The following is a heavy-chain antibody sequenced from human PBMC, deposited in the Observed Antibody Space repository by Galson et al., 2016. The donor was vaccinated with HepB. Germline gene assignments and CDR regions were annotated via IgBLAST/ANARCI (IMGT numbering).Heavy chain of an antibody. J-gene: IGHJ6*02. CDR2: IYYSGRT. Sequence: ETLSLTCTVSGASISGYYLSWIRQPPGKGLEWIGYIYYSGRTNYNPSLKSRVTISVDKSKNQFSLKLSSVTAADTAVYYCARDDSGGWYGFHYGMDVWGQGTTVTVSS. D-gene: IGHD6-19*01. V-gene: IGHV4-59*01. CDR1: GASISGYY. CDR3: ARDDSGGWYGFHYGMDV.